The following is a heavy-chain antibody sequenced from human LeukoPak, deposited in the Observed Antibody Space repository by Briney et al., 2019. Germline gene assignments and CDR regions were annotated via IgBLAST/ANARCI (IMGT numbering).Heavy chain of an antibody. CDR1: GGSISSDD. Sequence: SETLSLTCTVSGGSISSDDWSWIRQPPGKGLEGIGYIYYSGSTNYNPSLKSRVTISVDTSKNQFSLKLSSVTAADTAVYYCAKEAVVVAAKGKFDYWGQGTLVTVSS. CDR2: IYYSGST. CDR3: AKEAVVVAAKGKFDY. J-gene: IGHJ4*02. D-gene: IGHD2-15*01. V-gene: IGHV4-59*01.